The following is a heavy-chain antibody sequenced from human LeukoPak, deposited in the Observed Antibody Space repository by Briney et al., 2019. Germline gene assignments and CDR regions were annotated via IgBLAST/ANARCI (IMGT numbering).Heavy chain of an antibody. V-gene: IGHV4-38-2*02. D-gene: IGHD3-10*01. CDR2: IYHSGST. CDR3: ARQSITMVRGVIMINYYYYYMDV. CDR1: GYSLSSGYY. Sequence: SETLSLTCTVSGYSLSSGYYWGWIRRPPGKGLEWIGSIYHSGSTYYNPSLKSRVTISVDTSKNQFSLKLSSVTAADTAVYYCARQSITMVRGVIMINYYYYYMDVWGKGTTVTISS. J-gene: IGHJ6*03.